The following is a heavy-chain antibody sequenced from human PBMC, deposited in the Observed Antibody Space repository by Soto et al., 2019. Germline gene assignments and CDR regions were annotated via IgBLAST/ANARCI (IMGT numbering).Heavy chain of an antibody. J-gene: IGHJ5*02. CDR2: INPSGGST. CDR3: ARARFENYGSDILTGYPEQPVDWFDP. CDR1: GYTFTSYY. D-gene: IGHD3-9*01. Sequence: ASVKVSCKASGYTFTSYYMHWVRQAPGQGLEWMGIINPSGGSTSYAQKFQGRVTMTRDTSTSTVYMELSSLRSEDTAVYYCARARFENYGSDILTGYPEQPVDWFDPWGQGTLVTVSS. V-gene: IGHV1-46*01.